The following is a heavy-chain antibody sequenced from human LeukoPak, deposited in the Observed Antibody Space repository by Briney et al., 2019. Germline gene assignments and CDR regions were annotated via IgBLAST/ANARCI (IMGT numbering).Heavy chain of an antibody. CDR2: ISSSSSYI. CDR3: ARSSGYYDSSGYYLLWYFGY. CDR1: GFTFSSYS. V-gene: IGHV3-21*01. J-gene: IGHJ4*02. D-gene: IGHD3-22*01. Sequence: GGSLRLSCASSGFTFSSYSMNWVRQAPGKGLEWVSSISSSSSYIYYADSVKGRFTISRDNAKNSLYLQMNSLRAGDTAVYYCARSSGYYDSSGYYLLWYFGYWGQGTLVTVSS.